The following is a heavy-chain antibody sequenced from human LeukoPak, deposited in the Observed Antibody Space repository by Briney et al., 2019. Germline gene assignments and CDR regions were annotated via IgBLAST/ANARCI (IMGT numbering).Heavy chain of an antibody. J-gene: IGHJ4*02. V-gene: IGHV1-18*01. CDR2: ISACNGNT. CDR1: GYTFTSYG. D-gene: IGHD4-23*01. CDR3: ARVGVDYSGNIIKYYFDY. Sequence: ASVKVSCKASGYTFTSYGISWVRQAPGQGLEWMGWISACNGNTNYAQKLQGRVTMTADTPTSTAYMELRTLRSDDTAVYYCARVGVDYSGNIIKYYFDYWGQGTLVTVSS.